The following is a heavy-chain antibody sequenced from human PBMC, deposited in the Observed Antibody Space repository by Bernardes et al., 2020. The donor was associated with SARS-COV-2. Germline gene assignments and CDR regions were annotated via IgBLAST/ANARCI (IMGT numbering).Heavy chain of an antibody. Sequence: SETLSLTCTVSGASISSGAYYWSWLRQPAGKGLEWIGRIYTSGRANYNYNPSLKSRVTISVDTSKNQFSLKLSSVTAADTAVYYCARETVHGYYFDYWGQGTPVTVSS. CDR2: IYTSGRA. CDR3: ARETVHGYYFDY. J-gene: IGHJ4*02. V-gene: IGHV4-61*02. D-gene: IGHD2-21*02. CDR1: GASISSGAYY.